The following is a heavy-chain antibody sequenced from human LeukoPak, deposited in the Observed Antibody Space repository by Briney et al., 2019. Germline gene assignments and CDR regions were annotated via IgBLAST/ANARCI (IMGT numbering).Heavy chain of an antibody. Sequence: GRSLRLSCAASGFTFSSYGMHWVRQAPGKGLEWVAVIWYDGSNKYYADSVKGRFTISRDNSKNTLYLQMNSLRAEDTAVYYCAKDRVVYGDYEVYFDYWGQGTLVTVSS. CDR1: GFTFSSYG. V-gene: IGHV3-33*06. D-gene: IGHD4-17*01. CDR3: AKDRVVYGDYEVYFDY. CDR2: IWYDGSNK. J-gene: IGHJ4*02.